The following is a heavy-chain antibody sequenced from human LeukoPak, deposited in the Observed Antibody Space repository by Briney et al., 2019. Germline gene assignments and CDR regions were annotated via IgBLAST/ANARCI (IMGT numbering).Heavy chain of an antibody. D-gene: IGHD1-1*01. V-gene: IGHV3-30*18. J-gene: IGHJ6*02. CDR2: ISYDGDYK. Sequence: GTSLRLSCAASGFTFSNCGMHWVRQAPGKGLEWVAVISYDGDYKYYADSVQGRFTISRDNSKNTLYLQMNSLRAEDTAVYYCAKDKGWGYSAYDFYGMDVWGQGTTVTVSS. CDR3: AKDKGWGYSAYDFYGMDV. CDR1: GFTFSNCG.